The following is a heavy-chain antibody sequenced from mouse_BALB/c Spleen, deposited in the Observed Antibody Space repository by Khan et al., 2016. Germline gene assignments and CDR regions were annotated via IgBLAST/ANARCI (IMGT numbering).Heavy chain of an antibody. Sequence: QVQLQQSGAELARPGASVKLSCKASGYTFTSYWMQWVKQRPGQGLQWIGTIYPGDGDTRYTQKFKGKAKLTADKSSSTAYMQLSSLASEDSAVSYCARGGYGNCVFAYCGQATLVTVSA. CDR3: ARGGYGNCVFAY. J-gene: IGHJ3*01. CDR1: GYTFTSYW. CDR2: IYPGDGDT. V-gene: IGHV1-87*01. D-gene: IGHD2-1*01.